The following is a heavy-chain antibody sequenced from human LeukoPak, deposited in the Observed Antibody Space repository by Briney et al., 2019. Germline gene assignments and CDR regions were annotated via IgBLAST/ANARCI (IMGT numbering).Heavy chain of an antibody. CDR1: GGSISSSSYY. CDR2: IYYSGST. V-gene: IGHV4-39*01. Sequence: PSEALSLTCTVSGGSISSSSYYWGWIRQPPGKGLEWIGSIYYSGSTYYNPSLKSRVTISVDTSKNQFSLKLSSVTAADTAVYYCASVVVTAEFDYWGQGTLVTVSS. J-gene: IGHJ4*02. D-gene: IGHD2-21*02. CDR3: ASVVVTAEFDY.